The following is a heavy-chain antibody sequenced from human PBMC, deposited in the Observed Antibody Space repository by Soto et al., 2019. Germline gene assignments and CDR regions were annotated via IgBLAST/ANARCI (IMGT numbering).Heavy chain of an antibody. D-gene: IGHD3-9*01. V-gene: IGHV1-8*01. CDR3: ARGLQYSASSDKGWFDP. CDR1: GYTFTSYD. CDR2: MNPNSGNT. Sequence: GASVKVSCKASGYTFTSYDINWVRQATGQGSEWMGWMNPNSGNTGYAQKFKGRVTMTRKTSISTAYMELSRLRSEDTAVYYCARGLQYSASSDKGWFDPWGQGTLVTASS. J-gene: IGHJ5*02.